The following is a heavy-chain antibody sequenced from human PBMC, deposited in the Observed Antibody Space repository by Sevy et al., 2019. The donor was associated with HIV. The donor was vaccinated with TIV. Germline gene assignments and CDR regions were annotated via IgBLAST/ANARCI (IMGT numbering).Heavy chain of an antibody. D-gene: IGHD2-2*01. V-gene: IGHV3-23*01. J-gene: IGHJ6*02. Sequence: GGSLRLSCAASGFIFSNYPMCWVRHSPGKGLEWVSDISAGGTTTYYADSVAGRFTISRGNSKNTVSRQMNSLGAEDTARFYCAKRYCSTITCYDDDFWNPYYFYGLDVWGQGISVTVSS. CDR3: AKRYCSTITCYDDDFWNPYYFYGLDV. CDR1: GFIFSNYP. CDR2: ISAGGTTT.